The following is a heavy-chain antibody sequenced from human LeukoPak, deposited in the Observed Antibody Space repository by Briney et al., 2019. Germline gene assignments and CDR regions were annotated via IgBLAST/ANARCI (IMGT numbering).Heavy chain of an antibody. CDR3: ASVVSSSWYDSIDY. Sequence: PSETLSLTCAVYGGSFSGYYWSWIRQPPGKGLEWIGEINHSGSTNYNPSLKSRVTISVDTSKNQFSLKLISVTAADTAVYYCASVVSSSWYDSIDYWGQGTLVTVSS. D-gene: IGHD6-13*01. J-gene: IGHJ4*02. CDR1: GGSFSGYY. CDR2: INHSGST. V-gene: IGHV4-34*01.